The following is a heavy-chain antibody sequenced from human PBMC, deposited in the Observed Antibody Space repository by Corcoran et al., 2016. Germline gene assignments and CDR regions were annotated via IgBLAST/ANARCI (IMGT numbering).Heavy chain of an antibody. J-gene: IGHJ4*02. CDR3: ARGKYYYDSSGYYSL. CDR1: GFTFSSYD. V-gene: IGHV3-13*01. D-gene: IGHD3-22*01. Sequence: EAQLVESGGGLVQPGGSLRLSCVGSGFTFSSYDMHWVRQATGQGLEWVSAIGATGDTYYPGSVKGRFTISREDAKNSFYLQMNSLRVEDTAVYYCARGKYYYDSSGYYSLWGQGTLVTVSS. CDR2: IGATGDT.